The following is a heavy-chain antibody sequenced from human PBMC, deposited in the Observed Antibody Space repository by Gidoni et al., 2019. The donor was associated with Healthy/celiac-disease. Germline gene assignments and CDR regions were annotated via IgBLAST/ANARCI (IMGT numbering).Heavy chain of an antibody. J-gene: IGHJ3*02. CDR2: SGGST. V-gene: IGHV3-23*01. Sequence: SGGSTYYADSVKGRFTISRDNSKNTLYLQMNSLRAEDTAVYYCAKDSGWYPDAFDIWGQGTMVTVSS. D-gene: IGHD6-19*01. CDR3: AKDSGWYPDAFDI.